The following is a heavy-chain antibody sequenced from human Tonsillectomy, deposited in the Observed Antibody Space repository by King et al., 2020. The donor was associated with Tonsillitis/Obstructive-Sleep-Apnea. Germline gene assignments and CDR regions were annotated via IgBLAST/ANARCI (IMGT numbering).Heavy chain of an antibody. CDR2: IHSDGTSI. CDR1: GFTLSSYW. Sequence: VQLVESGGGLVQPGGSLRLSCAASGFTLSSYWMYWVRHAPGKGLVWVSHIHSDGTSISYADSVKGRFTISRDNAKNTLYLQMNSLRDEDTAIYYCAREVTISDFAFDIWGQGTVVTVSS. CDR3: AREVTISDFAFDI. V-gene: IGHV3-74*01. J-gene: IGHJ3*02. D-gene: IGHD3-3*01.